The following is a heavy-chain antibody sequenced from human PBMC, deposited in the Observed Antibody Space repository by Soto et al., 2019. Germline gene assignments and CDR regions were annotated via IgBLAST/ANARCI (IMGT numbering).Heavy chain of an antibody. Sequence: QVQLQQWGAGLLKPSETLSLTCAVYGGSFSGYYWSWIRQPPGKGLEWIGEINHSGSTNYNPSLKSRVTISVDTSKNQFSLKLGSVTAADTAVYYCARGPYYGAGGRQNWFDPWGQGTLVTVSS. CDR1: GGSFSGYY. V-gene: IGHV4-34*01. J-gene: IGHJ5*02. D-gene: IGHD4-17*01. CDR3: ARGPYYGAGGRQNWFDP. CDR2: INHSGST.